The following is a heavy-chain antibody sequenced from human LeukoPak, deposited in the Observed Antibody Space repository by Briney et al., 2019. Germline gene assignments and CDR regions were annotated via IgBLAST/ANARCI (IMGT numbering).Heavy chain of an antibody. V-gene: IGHV3-74*01. Sequence: PGGSLRLSCAASGFTFNNYWMHWVRQAPGKGLVRVSRINYDGTTTTYADSVKGRFTISRDNAKNTLYLQMNSLRAEDTAVYYCARVTHYFASGSLAIYYFDYWGQGTLVTVSS. CDR1: GFTFNNYW. D-gene: IGHD3-10*01. CDR3: ARVTHYFASGSLAIYYFDY. CDR2: INYDGTTT. J-gene: IGHJ4*02.